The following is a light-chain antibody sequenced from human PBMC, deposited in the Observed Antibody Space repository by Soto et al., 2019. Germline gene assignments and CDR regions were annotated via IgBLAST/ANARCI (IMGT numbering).Light chain of an antibody. CDR1: QNITRR. V-gene: IGKV1-5*01. Sequence: DIQMTQSPSTLSASVGDRVTITCRASQNITRRLDWYQQKPGEAPNLLIYDASSLESGVPARFSGGGSGTEFTLTISSLQPDDFSTFYCQQYNNYPWTFGRGTKVEIK. CDR2: DAS. CDR3: QQYNNYPWT. J-gene: IGKJ1*01.